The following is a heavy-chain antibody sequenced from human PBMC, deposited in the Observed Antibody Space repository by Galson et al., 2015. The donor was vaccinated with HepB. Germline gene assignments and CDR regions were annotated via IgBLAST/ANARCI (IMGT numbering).Heavy chain of an antibody. J-gene: IGHJ4*02. D-gene: IGHD6-19*01. V-gene: IGHV3-30*04. CDR3: ARPSSGWYGGGYFDY. CDR2: ISYDGSNK. Sequence: SLRLSCAASGFAFSSCAMHWVRQAPGKGLEWVAVISYDGSNKYYADSVRGRFTVSRANSKNTLYLQMNSLRAEDTAVYYCARPSSGWYGGGYFDYWGQGTLVTVSS. CDR1: GFAFSSCA.